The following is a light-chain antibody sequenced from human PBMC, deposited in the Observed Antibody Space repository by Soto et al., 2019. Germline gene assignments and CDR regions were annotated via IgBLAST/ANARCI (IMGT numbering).Light chain of an antibody. CDR1: QIIDTW. CDR2: KAS. CDR3: QQYETYSPWT. V-gene: IGKV1-5*03. J-gene: IGKJ1*01. Sequence: DIQLTQSPSFLSASVGDRITITCRASQIIDTWLAWYQQKPGKAPKLLIYKASSLENGVPSRFSGSGSGTEFTLTISSLQPDDFATYYCQQYETYSPWTFGQGTKVDIK.